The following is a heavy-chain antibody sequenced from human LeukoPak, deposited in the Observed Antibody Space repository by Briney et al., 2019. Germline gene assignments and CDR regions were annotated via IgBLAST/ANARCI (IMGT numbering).Heavy chain of an antibody. CDR1: GFTFSSYA. V-gene: IGHV3-64*01. J-gene: IGHJ4*02. Sequence: PGGSLRLSCAASGFTFSSYAMHWVRQAPGKGLEYVSAISRNGGSTYYANSVKGRFTISRDNSKNTLYLQMGSLRAEDMAVYYCARGDVEVVNVLNPQPVDYWGQGTLVTVSS. CDR2: ISRNGGST. CDR3: ARGDVEVVNVLNPQPVDY. D-gene: IGHD2-8*02.